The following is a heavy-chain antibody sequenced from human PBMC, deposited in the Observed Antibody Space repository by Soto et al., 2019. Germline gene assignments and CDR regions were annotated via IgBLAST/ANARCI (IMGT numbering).Heavy chain of an antibody. CDR1: GFTFSTYA. CDR2: ISNSVVST. V-gene: IGHV3-23*01. CDR3: AHPRGYSVFDAYDI. Sequence: GGSLRLSCAASGFTFSTYAMSWVRQAPGKGLEWVSAISNSVVSTYHADSVKGRFTISRDNSINRLYMQMNSLRTEDTAVYYCAHPRGYSVFDAYDIWGQGTMVTVSS. D-gene: IGHD1-1*01. J-gene: IGHJ3*02.